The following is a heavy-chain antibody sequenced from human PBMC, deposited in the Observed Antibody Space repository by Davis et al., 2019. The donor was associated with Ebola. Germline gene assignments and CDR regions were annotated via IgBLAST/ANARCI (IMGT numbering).Heavy chain of an antibody. D-gene: IGHD3-22*01. Sequence: ASVKVSCKASGYTFTSYGISWVRQAXGQXLEWMGWISAYNGNTNYAQKLQSRVTMTTDTSTSTAYMELRSLRSDDTAVYYCARDRDYYDSSGYYFLHLDYWGQGTLVTVSS. CDR3: ARDRDYYDSSGYYFLHLDY. CDR1: GYTFTSYG. V-gene: IGHV1-18*01. CDR2: ISAYNGNT. J-gene: IGHJ4*02.